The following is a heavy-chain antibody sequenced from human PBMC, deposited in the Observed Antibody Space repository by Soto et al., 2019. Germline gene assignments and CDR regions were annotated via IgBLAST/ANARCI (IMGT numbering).Heavy chain of an antibody. Sequence: QVQLVESGGGMVQPGRSLRLSCAGSGFTFSTYAVHWVRQAPGKGLEWVAVISNDGNNKDYADSVKGRFTLSRDNSKDALYLQMNSLRPEDTAVYYCTKGPMTKSGLDLWGQGTTVTVSS. CDR2: ISNDGNNK. V-gene: IGHV3-30-3*01. J-gene: IGHJ6*02. CDR3: TKGPMTKSGLDL. D-gene: IGHD3-22*01. CDR1: GFTFSTYA.